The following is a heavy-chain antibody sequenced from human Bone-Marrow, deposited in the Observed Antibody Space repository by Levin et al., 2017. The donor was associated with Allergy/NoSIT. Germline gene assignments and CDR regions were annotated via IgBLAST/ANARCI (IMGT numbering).Heavy chain of an antibody. Sequence: TSGGSLRLYCAASGFTFSDYYMSWIRQAPGKGLEWVSYISSSSSYTNYADSVKGRFTISRDNAKNSLYLQMNSLRAEDTAVYYCARKLGAFGRVWYFDLWGRGTLVTVSS. D-gene: IGHD3-16*01. J-gene: IGHJ2*01. CDR1: GFTFSDYY. CDR2: ISSSSSYT. V-gene: IGHV3-11*03. CDR3: ARKLGAFGRVWYFDL.